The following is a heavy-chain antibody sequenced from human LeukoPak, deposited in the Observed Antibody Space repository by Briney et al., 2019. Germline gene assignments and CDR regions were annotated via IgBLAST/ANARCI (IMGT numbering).Heavy chain of an antibody. CDR1: GGSFSGYY. CDR3: ARDHTDDSSGYSFDP. Sequence: SETLSLTCAVYGGSFSGYYWSWIRQPPGKGLEWIGEINHSGSTNYNPSLKSRVTISVDKSKNQFSLRLSSVTAADTAVYYCARDHTDDSSGYSFDPWGQGTLVTVSS. V-gene: IGHV4-34*01. J-gene: IGHJ5*02. CDR2: INHSGST. D-gene: IGHD3-22*01.